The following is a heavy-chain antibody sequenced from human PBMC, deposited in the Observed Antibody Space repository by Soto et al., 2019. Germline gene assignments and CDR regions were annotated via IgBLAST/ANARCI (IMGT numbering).Heavy chain of an antibody. D-gene: IGHD6-13*01. CDR2: IYYSGST. Sequence: LSLTCAVSAGSISGSFWSWIRQSPGRELELIGYIYYSGSTYYNPSLKSRITISIDTSRNQFSLKMSSVTDADTAVYYCAKVGRIAAAGTWFDTWGQGTPVTVSS. V-gene: IGHV4-59*01. CDR3: AKVGRIAAAGTWFDT. CDR1: AGSISGSF. J-gene: IGHJ5*02.